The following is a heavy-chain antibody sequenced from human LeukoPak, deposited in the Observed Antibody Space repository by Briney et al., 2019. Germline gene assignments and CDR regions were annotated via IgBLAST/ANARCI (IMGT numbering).Heavy chain of an antibody. V-gene: IGHV1-18*01. CDR2: ISAYNGNT. D-gene: IGHD5-18*01. J-gene: IGHJ4*02. Sequence: ASVKVSCKASGYTFTSYGISWVRQAPGQGLEWMGWISAYNGNTNYAQKFQGRVTMTTDTSTSTAYMELRSLRSDDTAVYYCLYSYGSQSRFVYWGQGTLVTVSS. CDR1: GYTFTSYG. CDR3: LYSYGSQSRFVY.